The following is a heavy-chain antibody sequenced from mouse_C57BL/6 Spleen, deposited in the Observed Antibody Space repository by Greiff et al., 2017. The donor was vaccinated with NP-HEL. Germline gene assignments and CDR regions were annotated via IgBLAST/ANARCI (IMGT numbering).Heavy chain of an antibody. J-gene: IGHJ2*01. D-gene: IGHD1-1*01. CDR2: ISDGGSYT. V-gene: IGHV5-4*01. Sequence: EVKLVESGGGLVKPGGSLKLSCAASGFTFSSYAMSWVRQTPEKRLEWVATISDGGSYTYYPDNVKGRFTISRDNAKNNLYLQMSHLKSEDTAMYYCARDPYYYGSSYVYFDYWGQGTTLTVSS. CDR1: GFTFSSYA. CDR3: ARDPYYYGSSYVYFDY.